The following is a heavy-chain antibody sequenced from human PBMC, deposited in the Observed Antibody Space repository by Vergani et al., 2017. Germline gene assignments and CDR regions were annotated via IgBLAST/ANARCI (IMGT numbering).Heavy chain of an antibody. J-gene: IGHJ3*01. CDR2: ISASGNA. CDR3: ARRSEGYSGGGKVHPLRTAFDV. CDR1: GGSISAGYYF. V-gene: IGHV4-61*02. Sequence: QVQLQASGPGRVKPSQTLSLTCTMSGGSISAGYYFWSWIRQPAGKGLEWLGHISASGNASHSPSLKTRVSMSVDTSKNQFSLTVTSVTAADTAIYFCARRSEGYSGGGKVHPLRTAFDVWGHGTVVTVSS. D-gene: IGHD4-23*01.